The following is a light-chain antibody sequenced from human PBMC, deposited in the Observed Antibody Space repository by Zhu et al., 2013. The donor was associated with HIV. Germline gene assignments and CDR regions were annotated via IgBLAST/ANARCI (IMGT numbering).Light chain of an antibody. CDR3: HQYYDSVCS. CDR2: SAS. V-gene: IGKV4-1*01. Sequence: DIVMTQSPDSLAVSLGDRATITCKSNQSILDSFKKNHLAWYQQKPGQPPKLLISSASTRESGVPDRFSGSGSGTDFSLTISSLLADDVATYYCHQYYDSVCSFGQGTKLEIK. CDR1: QSILDSFKKNH. J-gene: IGKJ2*04.